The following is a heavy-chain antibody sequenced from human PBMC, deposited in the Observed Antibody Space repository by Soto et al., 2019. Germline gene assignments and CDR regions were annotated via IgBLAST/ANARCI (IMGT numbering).Heavy chain of an antibody. Sequence: GGSLRLSCAASGFTFSGSAMHWVRQASGKGLEWVGRIRSKANSYATAYAASVKGRFTISRDDSKNTLYLQMNSLRAEDTAVYYCAKDLAPIAVVHIDYWGQGTLVTVSS. V-gene: IGHV3-73*01. CDR2: IRSKANSYAT. CDR3: AKDLAPIAVVHIDY. CDR1: GFTFSGSA. J-gene: IGHJ4*02. D-gene: IGHD6-19*01.